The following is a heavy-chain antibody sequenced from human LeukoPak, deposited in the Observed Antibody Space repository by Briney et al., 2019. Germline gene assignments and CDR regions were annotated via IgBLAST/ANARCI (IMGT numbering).Heavy chain of an antibody. CDR2: ISAYNADT. D-gene: IGHD3-10*01. CDR3: ARGSYYDY. V-gene: IGHV1-18*01. Sequence: ASVKVSCKTSGYTFTSYGISWVRQAPGQALEWMGWISAYNADTNFAQKLQGRVTMTIDASTTTAYMELRSLRSDDTAVHYCARGSYYDYWGQGTLVTVSS. J-gene: IGHJ4*02. CDR1: GYTFTSYG.